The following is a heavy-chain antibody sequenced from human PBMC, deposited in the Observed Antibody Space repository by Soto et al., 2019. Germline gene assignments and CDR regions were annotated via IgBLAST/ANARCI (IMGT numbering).Heavy chain of an antibody. CDR1: GFSLSTSGVD. CDR2: IYWDDDK. CDR3: AHRRPYSNSPEYFFDY. J-gene: IGHJ4*02. D-gene: IGHD6-6*01. Sequence: QITLKESGPTLVKPTQTLTLTCTFSGFSLSTSGVDVGWIRQPPGNALEWLALIYWDDDKRYTPSLKSRLTITKGSSRNQVVLTMTNMDPLDTATYYCAHRRPYSNSPEYFFDYWGQGILVTVSS. V-gene: IGHV2-5*02.